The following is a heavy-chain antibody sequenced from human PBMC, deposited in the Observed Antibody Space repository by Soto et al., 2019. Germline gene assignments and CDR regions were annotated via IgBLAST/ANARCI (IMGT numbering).Heavy chain of an antibody. D-gene: IGHD3-22*01. CDR2: INPNSGGT. CDR1: GYTFTGYY. J-gene: IGHJ4*02. CDR3: ARADSSGYYYDSDYFDY. Sequence: GASVKVSCKASGYTFTGYYMHWVRQAPGQGLEWMGWINPNSGGTNYAQKFQGRVTMTRDTSISTAYVELSRLRSDDTAVYYCARADSSGYYYDSDYFDYWGQGTLVTVSS. V-gene: IGHV1-2*02.